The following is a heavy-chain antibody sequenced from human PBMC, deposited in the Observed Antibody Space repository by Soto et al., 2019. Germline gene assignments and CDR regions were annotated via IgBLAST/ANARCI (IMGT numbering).Heavy chain of an antibody. CDR2: INAGNGNT. J-gene: IGHJ3*02. CDR3: XXXXXXXXXXAFDI. Sequence: QVQLVQSGAEVKKPGASVKVSCKASGYTFTSYAMHWVRQAPGQRLEWMGWINAGNGNTKYSQKFQGRVTITRDTXXXXXXXXXXXXXXXXXXXXXXXXXXXXXXXXAFDIWGQGTMVTVSS. V-gene: IGHV1-3*01. CDR1: GYTFTSYA.